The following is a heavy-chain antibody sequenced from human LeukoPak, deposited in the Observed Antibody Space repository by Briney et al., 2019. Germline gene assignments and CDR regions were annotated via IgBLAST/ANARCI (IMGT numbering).Heavy chain of an antibody. J-gene: IGHJ4*02. D-gene: IGHD3-22*01. CDR3: ARTSSSGYYYPLDY. Sequence: ASVKVSCKASGYTFTSYAMNWVRQAPGQGLEWMGWINTNTGNPTYAQGFTGRFVFSLDTSVSTAYLQTSSLKAEDTAVYYCARTSSSGYYYPLDYWGQGTLVTVSS. V-gene: IGHV7-4-1*02. CDR1: GYTFTSYA. CDR2: INTNTGNP.